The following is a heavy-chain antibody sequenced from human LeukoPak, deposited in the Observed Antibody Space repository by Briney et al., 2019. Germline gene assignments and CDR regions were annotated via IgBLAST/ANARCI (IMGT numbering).Heavy chain of an antibody. Sequence: AETLSLTCTVSGGSISSDYWSWIRQPPGKGLEWIGFIYYSGSTNHNPSLKTRVTISVDTSKNQFSLKLSSVTAADTAVYFCARGPYSYDSSGSFDIWGQGTMVTVSS. D-gene: IGHD3-22*01. V-gene: IGHV4-59*01. CDR1: GGSISSDY. CDR3: ARGPYSYDSSGSFDI. J-gene: IGHJ3*02. CDR2: IYYSGST.